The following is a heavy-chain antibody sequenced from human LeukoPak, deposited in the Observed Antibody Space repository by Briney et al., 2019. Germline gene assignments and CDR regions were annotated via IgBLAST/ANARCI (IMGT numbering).Heavy chain of an antibody. CDR2: ISAHNGNT. CDR1: GYTFTSYG. CDR3: ARDDYDILTGYYTLDY. J-gene: IGHJ4*02. D-gene: IGHD3-9*01. V-gene: IGHV1-18*01. Sequence: ASVKVSCKASGYTFTSYGISWVRQAPGQGLEWMGWISAHNGNTNYAQKLQGRVTMTTDTSTSTAYMELRSLRSDDTAVYYCARDDYDILTGYYTLDYWGQGTLVTVSS.